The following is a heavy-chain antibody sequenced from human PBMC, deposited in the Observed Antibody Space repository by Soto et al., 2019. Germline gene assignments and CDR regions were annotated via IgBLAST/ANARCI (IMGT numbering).Heavy chain of an antibody. CDR2: IRSKAKDYAT. CDR1: GFNFSVSS. V-gene: IGHV3-73*01. Sequence: EVQLVESGGGLVQPGGSVKLSCAASGFNFSVSSMHWVRQASGKGLEWVGRIRSKAKDYATAYAESVKGRFAISRDDLKNTMYLQMSSLRTEDMAMYYCAIEGAGFGQWGQGTLVTVSS. J-gene: IGHJ4*02. CDR3: AIEGAGFGQ. D-gene: IGHD1-26*01.